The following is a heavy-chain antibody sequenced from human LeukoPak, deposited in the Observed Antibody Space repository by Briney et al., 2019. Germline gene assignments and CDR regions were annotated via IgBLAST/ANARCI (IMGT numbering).Heavy chain of an antibody. CDR3: ARMMSIPVAGHRPLCDY. CDR1: GYTFTSYG. D-gene: IGHD6-19*01. CDR2: ISAYNGNT. J-gene: IGHJ4*02. Sequence: ASVKVSCKAFGYTFTSYGISWVRQAPGQGLEWMGWISAYNGNTNYAQKLQDRVTMTTDTSTSTAYMELRSLRSDDTAIYYCARMMSIPVAGHRPLCDYWGQGTLVTASS. V-gene: IGHV1-18*01.